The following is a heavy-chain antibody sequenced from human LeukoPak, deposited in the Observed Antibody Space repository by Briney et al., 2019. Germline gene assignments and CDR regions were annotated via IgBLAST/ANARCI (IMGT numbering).Heavy chain of an antibody. CDR1: GYTFTGYY. Sequence: ASVKVSCKASGYTFTGYYMHWVRQAPGQGLEWMGWINPNSGGTNYAQKFQGRVTMTRDTSISTAYMELSRLRSDDTAVYYCARDSATVTTSGASDIWGQGTMVTVSS. CDR3: ARDSATVTTSGASDI. J-gene: IGHJ3*02. D-gene: IGHD4-17*01. V-gene: IGHV1-2*02. CDR2: INPNSGGT.